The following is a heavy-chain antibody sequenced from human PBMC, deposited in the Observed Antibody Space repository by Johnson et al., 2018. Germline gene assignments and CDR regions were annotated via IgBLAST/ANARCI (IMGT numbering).Heavy chain of an antibody. V-gene: IGHV3-33*01. J-gene: IGHJ6*02. CDR1: GFTFNNYG. D-gene: IGHD6-19*01. CDR2: IWYDGSRE. CDR3: ARDIIAMAGYGLDV. Sequence: QVQLVQSGGGVVQXGRSLRLSCAASGFTFNNYGMHWVRQAPCKGLEWVAVIWYDGSREYYTDSVKGRFTISRDNSKDTLYLQMNSLRVEDTAMYFCARDIIAMAGYGLDVWGQGTTVTVSS.